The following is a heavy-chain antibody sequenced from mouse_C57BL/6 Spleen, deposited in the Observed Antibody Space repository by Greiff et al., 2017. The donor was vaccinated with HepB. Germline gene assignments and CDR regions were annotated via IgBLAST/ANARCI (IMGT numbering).Heavy chain of an antibody. Sequence: VQLQQSGAELVKPGASVKVSCKASGYTFTSYWMHWVKQRPGQGLEWIGRIHPSDSDTNYNQKFKGKATLTVDKSSSTAYMQLSSLTSEDSAVYYCATEGDYDGFAYWGQGTLVTVSA. CDR1: GYTFTSYW. J-gene: IGHJ3*01. D-gene: IGHD2-4*01. V-gene: IGHV1-74*01. CDR2: IHPSDSDT. CDR3: ATEGDYDGFAY.